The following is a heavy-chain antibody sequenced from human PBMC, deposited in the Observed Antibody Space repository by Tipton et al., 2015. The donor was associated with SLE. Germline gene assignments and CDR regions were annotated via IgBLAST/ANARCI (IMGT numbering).Heavy chain of an antibody. V-gene: IGHV3-66*02. CDR1: GFSVSNKY. J-gene: IGHJ4*02. CDR2: IYTGGDT. D-gene: IGHD4-17*01. Sequence: GSLRLSCAVSGFSVSNKYMSWVRQAPGKGLEWVSVIYTGGDTFYGDSVKGRFTVSRDNSKNTLYLQMNSLGAEDTAVYYCATNPRDDYGDYFAYWGQGALVTVSS. CDR3: ATNPRDDYGDYFAY.